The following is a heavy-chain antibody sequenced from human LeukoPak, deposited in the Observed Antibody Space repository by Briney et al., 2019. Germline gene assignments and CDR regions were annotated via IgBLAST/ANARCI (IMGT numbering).Heavy chain of an antibody. J-gene: IGHJ4*02. CDR3: AREVVAAAGTVDY. V-gene: IGHV4-59*01. CDR1: GGSISSYY. CDR2: IYYTGST. Sequence: SETLSLTCIVSGGSISSYYWSWIRQPPGKGLEWIGYIYYTGSTNYNPSLKSRVTISVDTSKNQFSLKLSSVTAADTAVYYCAREVVAAAGTVDYWGQGALVIVSS. D-gene: IGHD6-13*01.